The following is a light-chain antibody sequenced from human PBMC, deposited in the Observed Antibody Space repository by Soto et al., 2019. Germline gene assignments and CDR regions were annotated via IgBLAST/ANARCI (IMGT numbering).Light chain of an antibody. V-gene: IGLV1-47*01. CDR2: RNN. CDR1: SSNIGSNY. Sequence: QSVLTQPPSASGTPGQRVTISCSGSSSNIGSNYVYWYQQLPGTAPKLLFYRNNQRPSGVPDRFSGSKSGTSASLAISGLRSEDEADYYCAAWDDSLSALWVFGGGTKLTVL. CDR3: AAWDDSLSALWV. J-gene: IGLJ3*02.